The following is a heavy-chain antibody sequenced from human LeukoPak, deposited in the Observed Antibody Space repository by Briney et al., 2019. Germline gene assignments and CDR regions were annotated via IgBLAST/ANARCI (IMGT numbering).Heavy chain of an antibody. D-gene: IGHD6-19*01. Sequence: AGGSLRLSCAASGFTFSSYAMSWVRQAPGKGLEWVSAIRDSDGSTYYADSVKGRFTISRDNSKNTLYLQMSSLRAEDTAVYYCAKGMAGTDYWGQGTLVTVSP. J-gene: IGHJ4*02. CDR1: GFTFSSYA. V-gene: IGHV3-23*01. CDR2: IRDSDGST. CDR3: AKGMAGTDY.